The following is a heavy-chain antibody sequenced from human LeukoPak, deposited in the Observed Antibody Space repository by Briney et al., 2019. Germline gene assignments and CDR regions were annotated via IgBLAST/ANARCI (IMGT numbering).Heavy chain of an antibody. Sequence: SETLSLTCAVYGGSFSGYYWSWIRQPPGKGLEWIGYIYTSGSTNYNPSLKSRVTISVDTSKNQFSLRLSSVTAADTVMYFCARAYSRSYSHFDDWGQGTLVTVSS. J-gene: IGHJ4*02. D-gene: IGHD1-26*01. V-gene: IGHV4-4*09. CDR1: GGSFSGYY. CDR2: IYTSGST. CDR3: ARAYSRSYSHFDD.